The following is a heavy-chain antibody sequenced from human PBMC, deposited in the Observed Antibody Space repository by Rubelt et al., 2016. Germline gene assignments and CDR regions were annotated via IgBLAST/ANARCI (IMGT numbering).Heavy chain of an antibody. CDR3: ARDFAQLRFLEWLSKYYYFGVSFAGFDY. J-gene: IGHJ4*02. CDR2: ISSSSSYT. V-gene: IGHV3-11*06. D-gene: IGHD3-3*01. CDR1: GFTFSDYY. Sequence: QVQLVESGGGLVKPGGSLRLSCAASGFTFSDYYMSWIRQAPGKGLEWVSYISSSSSYTNYADSVKGRFTISRDNAKNSLYLQMNSLRAEDTAVYYCARDFAQLRFLEWLSKYYYFGVSFAGFDYWGQGTLVTVSS.